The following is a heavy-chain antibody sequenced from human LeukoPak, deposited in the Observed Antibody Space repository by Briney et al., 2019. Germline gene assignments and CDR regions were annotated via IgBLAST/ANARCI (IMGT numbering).Heavy chain of an antibody. CDR3: ARSGSSWYYFDC. V-gene: IGHV3-48*03. Sequence: AGGSLRLSCAASGFTFSNYALNWVRQAPGKGLEWVSYISSGGTTIYYADSVKGRFTFSRDNAENSLYLQMNSLRAEDTAVYYCARSGSSWYYFDCWGQGTLVTVSS. CDR2: ISSGGTTI. J-gene: IGHJ4*02. CDR1: GFTFSNYA. D-gene: IGHD6-13*01.